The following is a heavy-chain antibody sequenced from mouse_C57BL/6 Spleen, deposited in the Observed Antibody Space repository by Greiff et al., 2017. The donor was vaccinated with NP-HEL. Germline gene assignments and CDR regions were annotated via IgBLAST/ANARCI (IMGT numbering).Heavy chain of an antibody. CDR2: INPNNGGT. Sequence: EVQLQQSGPELVKPGASVKIPCKASGYTFTDYNMDWVKQSHGKSLEWIGDINPNNGGTIYNQKFKGKATLTVDKSSSTAYMELRSLTSEDTAVYNGARGGDGNQSPNFDYWGQGTTLTVSS. J-gene: IGHJ2*01. V-gene: IGHV1-18*01. CDR3: ARGGDGNQSPNFDY. D-gene: IGHD2-1*01. CDR1: GYTFTDYN.